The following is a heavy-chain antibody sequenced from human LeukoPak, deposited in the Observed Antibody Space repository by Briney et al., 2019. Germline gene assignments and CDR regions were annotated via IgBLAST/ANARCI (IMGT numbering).Heavy chain of an antibody. CDR3: AKEKGPSYSSSRYPMDV. D-gene: IGHD6-13*01. CDR1: GFTFSSYG. Sequence: GGSLRLSCAASGFTFSSYGMHWVRQAPGKGLEWVAVISYDGSNKYYADSVKGRFTISRDNSKNTLYLQMNSLRAEDTAVYYCAKEKGPSYSSSRYPMDVWGQGTTVTVSS. CDR2: ISYDGSNK. V-gene: IGHV3-30*18. J-gene: IGHJ6*02.